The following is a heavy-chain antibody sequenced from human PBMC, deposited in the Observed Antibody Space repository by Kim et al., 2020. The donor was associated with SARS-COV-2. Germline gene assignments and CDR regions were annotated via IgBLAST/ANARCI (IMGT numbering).Heavy chain of an antibody. V-gene: IGHV3-48*01. J-gene: IGHJ4*02. Sequence: GGSLRLSCAASGFTFSSYSMNWVRQAPGKGLEWVSYISSSSSTIYYADSVKGRFTISRDNAKNSLYLQMNSLRAEDTAVYYCASTPNMVRGGAPDYWGQGTLVTVSS. CDR2: ISSSSSTI. CDR3: ASTPNMVRGGAPDY. CDR1: GFTFSSYS. D-gene: IGHD3-10*01.